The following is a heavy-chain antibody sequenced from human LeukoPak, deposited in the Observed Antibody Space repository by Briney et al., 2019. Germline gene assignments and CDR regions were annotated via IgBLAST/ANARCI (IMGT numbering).Heavy chain of an antibody. CDR1: GFNFTSYW. CDR2: IYPGDSDT. V-gene: IGHV5-51*01. D-gene: IGHD6-13*01. J-gene: IGHJ2*01. Sequence: GESLKISCEASGFNFTSYWIAWVRQMPGKGLEWMGIIYPGDSDTRYSPSFQDQVTISADKSISTAYLQWSSLKASDSAMYYCARFGYSSSLDFYFDVWGRATLVTVSS. CDR3: ARFGYSSSLDFYFDV.